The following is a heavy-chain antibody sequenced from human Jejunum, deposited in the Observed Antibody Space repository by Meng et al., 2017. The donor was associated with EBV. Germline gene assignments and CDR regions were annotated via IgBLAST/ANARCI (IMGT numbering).Heavy chain of an antibody. CDR2: ISYDGNSK. Sequence: QGQLCGVVVGLVQPGQSLRLSLAASGFTFSTYTLQWVRRAPGKGLGWVVLISYDGNSKLYADSVKGRFTISRDNSKNTVYLQMNSLRVEDTAVYYCARIGKEWVFRVFFDHWGLGSLVTVSS. CDR1: GFTFSTYT. V-gene: IGHV3-30-3*01. CDR3: ARIGKEWVFRVFFDH. D-gene: IGHD3-10*02. J-gene: IGHJ4*02.